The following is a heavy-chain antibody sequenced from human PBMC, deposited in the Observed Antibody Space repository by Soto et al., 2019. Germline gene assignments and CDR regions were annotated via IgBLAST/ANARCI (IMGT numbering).Heavy chain of an antibody. CDR2: IYYTGSA. CDR1: SGSISHGGYY. V-gene: IGHV4-31*03. CDR3: ARSFTTWNMKYYGVDV. Sequence: PSETLSLTCSVSSGSISHGGYYWSWIRHHPRRGLEWIGFIYYTGSAYYNPSLESRVSLTVDRFKNQFSLELTSVTAADAGVYYCARSFTTWNMKYYGVDVWGHGTTVTVSS. D-gene: IGHD1-1*01. J-gene: IGHJ6*02.